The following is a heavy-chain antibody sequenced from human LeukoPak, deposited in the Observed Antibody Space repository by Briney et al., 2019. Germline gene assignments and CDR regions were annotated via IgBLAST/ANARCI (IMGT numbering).Heavy chain of an antibody. V-gene: IGHV3-21*01. CDR2: ISSSSSYI. CDR1: GFTFSSYS. Sequence: GGSLRLSCAASGFTFSSYSMNWVRQAPGKGLEWVSSISSSSSYIYYADSVKGRFTISRDNAKNSLYLQMNSLRAEDTAVYYCAKDDSRADAFDIWGQGTMVTVSS. D-gene: IGHD3-22*01. CDR3: AKDDSRADAFDI. J-gene: IGHJ3*02.